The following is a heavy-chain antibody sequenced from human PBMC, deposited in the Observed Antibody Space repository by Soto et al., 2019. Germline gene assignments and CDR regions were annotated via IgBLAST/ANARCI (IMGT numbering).Heavy chain of an antibody. CDR3: ARDPPQILSYELGPYHGMDV. D-gene: IGHD1-7*01. Sequence: GGSLRLSCAASGFTFSSYSMNWVRQAPGKGPEWVSYISSSSSTIYYADSVKGRFTISRDNAKNSLYLQMNSLRDEDTAVYYCARDPPQILSYELGPYHGMDVWGQGTTVTVSS. CDR2: ISSSSSTI. V-gene: IGHV3-48*02. J-gene: IGHJ6*02. CDR1: GFTFSSYS.